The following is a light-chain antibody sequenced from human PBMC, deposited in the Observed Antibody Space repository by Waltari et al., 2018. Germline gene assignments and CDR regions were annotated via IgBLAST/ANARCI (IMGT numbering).Light chain of an antibody. Sequence: QSALTQPASVSGSPGQSITLSLTGPSDAVESYYLVSWYQHRPGKAPKLIIYVVTQRPSGVADRFSASKSGTTASLTISGLQAEDEATYYCSSYTGRSTMIFGGGTKVTV. CDR3: SSYTGRSTMI. CDR2: VVT. J-gene: IGLJ2*01. CDR1: SDAVESYYL. V-gene: IGLV2-23*02.